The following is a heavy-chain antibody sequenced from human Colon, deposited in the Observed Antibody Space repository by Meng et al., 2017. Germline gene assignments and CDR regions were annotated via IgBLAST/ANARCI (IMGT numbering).Heavy chain of an antibody. CDR1: GYTFSNYW. CDR3: ARLAFGSGTYHSFVDY. Sequence: GESLKISCEASGYTFSNYWIGWVRQMPGKGLEWMGIIYAGDSDTNYSPSFQGQVTISVDKSVSTAYLQWSSLKASDTAMYYCARLAFGSGTYHSFVDYWGQGTLVTVSS. D-gene: IGHD3-10*01. V-gene: IGHV5-51*01. CDR2: IYAGDSDT. J-gene: IGHJ4*02.